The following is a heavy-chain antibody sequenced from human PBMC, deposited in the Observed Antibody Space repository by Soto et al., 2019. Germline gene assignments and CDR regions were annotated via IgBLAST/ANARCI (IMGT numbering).Heavy chain of an antibody. D-gene: IGHD4-17*01. CDR3: ARANGDYYFDY. CDR2: ISTYKGDT. Sequence: QVQLVQSGAEVKKPGASVKVSCNASGYTFTSYGISWVRQAPGQGLEWMGWISTYKGDTPYAQKLQGRVTLTTDSSTSTAYMELRSLRSDDTAVYYCARANGDYYFDYWGQGTLVTVST. CDR1: GYTFTSYG. J-gene: IGHJ4*02. V-gene: IGHV1-18*01.